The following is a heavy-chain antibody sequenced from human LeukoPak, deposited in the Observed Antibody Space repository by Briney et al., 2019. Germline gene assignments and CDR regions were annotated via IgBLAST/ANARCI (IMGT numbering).Heavy chain of an antibody. V-gene: IGHV3-33*01. CDR3: TRYNNDHFDY. CDR1: GFTFGGFG. J-gene: IGHJ4*02. CDR2: IAYDGSRA. Sequence: GGSLRLSCAGSGFTFGGFGMHWFRQTPGKGLEWVAVIAYDGSRAFYADSVKGRFTISRDNSKNTMSVQMDDLRAEDTAVYYCTRYNNDHFDYWGQGTLVTVSS. D-gene: IGHD1-14*01.